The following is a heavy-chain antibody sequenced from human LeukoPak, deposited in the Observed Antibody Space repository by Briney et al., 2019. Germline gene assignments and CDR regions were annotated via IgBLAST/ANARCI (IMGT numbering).Heavy chain of an antibody. CDR1: EFIFRNYT. V-gene: IGHV3-21*01. Sequence: GGSLRLSCAASEFIFRNYTMNWVRQAPGKGLEWVSSISTGGSNIVYADSVKGRFTISRDNAKNSLYLQMNSLRAEDTAVYYCTRVLYYDSTGYFGLGYWGQGTLVTVSS. J-gene: IGHJ4*02. CDR2: ISTGGSNI. CDR3: TRVLYYDSTGYFGLGY. D-gene: IGHD3-22*01.